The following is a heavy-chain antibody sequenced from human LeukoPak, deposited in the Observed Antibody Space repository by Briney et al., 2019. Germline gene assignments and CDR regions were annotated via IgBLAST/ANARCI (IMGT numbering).Heavy chain of an antibody. V-gene: IGHV4-34*01. Sequence: SETLSLTCAVYGGSFSGYYWSWIRQPPGKGLEWIGEINHSGSTNYNPSLKSRVTISGDTSKDQFSLKRVSVTATDTAGYYVARAPPPAGHDSWGQRKLVTVSS. J-gene: IGHJ4*02. CDR1: GGSFSGYY. CDR3: ARAPPPAGHDS. D-gene: IGHD6-19*01. CDR2: INHSGST.